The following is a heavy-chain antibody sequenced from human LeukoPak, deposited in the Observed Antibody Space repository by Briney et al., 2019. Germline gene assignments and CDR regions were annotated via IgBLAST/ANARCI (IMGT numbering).Heavy chain of an antibody. J-gene: IGHJ3*02. D-gene: IGHD1-1*01. CDR1: GYTFTSYV. CDR3: ARGDGRYDTDAFDI. Sequence: GASVKVSCKASGYTFTSYVISWVRLAPGQGLEWMGWISAYNGNTNYAQKLQGRVTMTTDTSTSTAYMELRSLRSDDTAVYYCARGDGRYDTDAFDIWGQGTMVTVSS. CDR2: ISAYNGNT. V-gene: IGHV1-18*01.